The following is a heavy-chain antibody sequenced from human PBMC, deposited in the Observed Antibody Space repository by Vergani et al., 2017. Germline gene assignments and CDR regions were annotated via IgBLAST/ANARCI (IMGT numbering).Heavy chain of an antibody. D-gene: IGHD6-19*01. Sequence: EVQLVESGGGLVQPGGSLRLSCAASEFTFSSYWMSWVRQAPGKGLEWVANIKQDGSEKYYVDSVKGRFTISRDNAKNSLYLQMNSLRAEDTAVYYCARRTGWLGGAFDIWGQGTMVTVSS. CDR1: EFTFSSYW. J-gene: IGHJ3*02. CDR3: ARRTGWLGGAFDI. V-gene: IGHV3-7*01. CDR2: IKQDGSEK.